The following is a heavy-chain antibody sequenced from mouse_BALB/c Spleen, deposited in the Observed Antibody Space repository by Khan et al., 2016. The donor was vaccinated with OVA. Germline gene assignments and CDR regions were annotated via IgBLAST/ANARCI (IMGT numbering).Heavy chain of an antibody. CDR3: TDGNYVGWFAY. CDR2: IYPGNSDT. J-gene: IGHJ3*01. D-gene: IGHD2-1*01. Sequence: VQLQQSGTVLARPGASVKMSCKASGYSFTSYWMHWVKQRPGQGLEWIGAIYPGNSDTSYNQKFKGKAKLTAVTSASTAYMELSSLTNGDSAVYYCTDGNYVGWFAYWGQGTLVTVSA. V-gene: IGHV1-5*01. CDR1: GYSFTSYW.